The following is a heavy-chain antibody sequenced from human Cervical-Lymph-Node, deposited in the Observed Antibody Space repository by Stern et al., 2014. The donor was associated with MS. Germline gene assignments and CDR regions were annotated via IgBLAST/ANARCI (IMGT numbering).Heavy chain of an antibody. Sequence: QVQLVQSGAEVKKPGSSVKVSCKASGGTFSSHAVSWVRQAPGQGLEWMGGIIPSFRTTNYAQRFQGRVTITADKSTSTAYMELSSLRSEDTAVYGMDVWGQGTTVTVSS. CDR1: GGTFSSHA. J-gene: IGHJ6*02. CDR3: DV. CDR2: IIPSFRTT. V-gene: IGHV1-69*06.